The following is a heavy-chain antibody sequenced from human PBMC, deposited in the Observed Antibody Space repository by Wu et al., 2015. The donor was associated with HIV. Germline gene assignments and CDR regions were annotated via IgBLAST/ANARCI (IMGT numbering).Heavy chain of an antibody. V-gene: IGHV1-69*13. CDR2: IIPMFGKP. CDR1: GGTFNSYT. Sequence: QVQLVQSGAEVKKPGSSVKVSCKPSGGTFNSYTITWVRQAPGQGFEWMGRIIPMFGKPRYAQRFQDRVTITADESTSTAYMELSRLRSEDTAVYYCARNTDSVATSLYSLGVWGQGTTVTVSS. J-gene: IGHJ6*02. D-gene: IGHD6-19*01. CDR3: ARNTDSVATSLYSLGV.